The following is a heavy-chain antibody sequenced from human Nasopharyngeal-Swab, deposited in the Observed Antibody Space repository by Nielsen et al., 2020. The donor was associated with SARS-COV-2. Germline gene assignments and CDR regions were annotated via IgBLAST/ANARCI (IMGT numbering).Heavy chain of an antibody. CDR1: GGSFNGFY. CDR3: ARAGRVGDAYTGLDV. CDR2: INHNERT. Sequence: SETLSLTCSVSGGSFNGFYWNWIRQPPGKGLEWIGEINHNERTNYNPSLKSRVTMSVDTSTNQVSLKLNSLTATDTVVYYCARAGRVGDAYTGLDVWGQGTTVTVSS. J-gene: IGHJ6*02. V-gene: IGHV4-34*01. D-gene: IGHD5-24*01.